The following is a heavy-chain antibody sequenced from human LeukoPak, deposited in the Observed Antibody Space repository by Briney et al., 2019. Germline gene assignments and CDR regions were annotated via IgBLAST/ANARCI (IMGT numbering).Heavy chain of an antibody. CDR2: INHSGST. J-gene: IGHJ4*02. D-gene: IGHD2-2*03. CDR3: ARVRPPRPGYCSSTSCRTNHSDY. V-gene: IGHV4-34*01. Sequence: SETLSLTCTVYGGSFSGYYWSWIRQPPGKGLEWIGEINHSGSTNYNPSLKSRVTISVDTSKDQFSLKLSSVTAADTAVYYCARVRPPRPGYCSSTSCRTNHSDYWGQGTLVTVSS. CDR1: GGSFSGYY.